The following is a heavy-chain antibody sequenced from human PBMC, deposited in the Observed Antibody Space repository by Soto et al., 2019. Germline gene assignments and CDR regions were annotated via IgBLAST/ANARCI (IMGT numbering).Heavy chain of an antibody. D-gene: IGHD3-10*01. V-gene: IGHV4-34*02. Sequence: QVQLQQWGAGLLKPSETLSLTCVVYGGSFSGYYWNWIRQPPGKGLEWIGEISHSGSTYYSPSLKSRVTMSLDTCDNHFSFKLRFVTAADTAVYYCARGTGSYGPGGYWGQGATVTVSS. J-gene: IGHJ4*02. CDR3: ARGTGSYGPGGY. CDR1: GGSFSGYY. CDR2: ISHSGST.